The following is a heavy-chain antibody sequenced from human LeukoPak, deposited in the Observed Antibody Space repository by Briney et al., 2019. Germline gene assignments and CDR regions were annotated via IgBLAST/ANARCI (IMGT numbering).Heavy chain of an antibody. V-gene: IGHV1-8*01. D-gene: IGHD3-10*01. CDR2: MNPNSGNT. J-gene: IGHJ6*02. Sequence: GASVKVSCKASGDTFTSYDINWVRQATGQGLEWMGWMNPNSGNTGYAQKFQGRVTMTRNTSISTAYMELSSLRSEDTAVYYCAREDYGSGSSHYGMDVWGQGTTVTVSS. CDR1: GDTFTSYD. CDR3: AREDYGSGSSHYGMDV.